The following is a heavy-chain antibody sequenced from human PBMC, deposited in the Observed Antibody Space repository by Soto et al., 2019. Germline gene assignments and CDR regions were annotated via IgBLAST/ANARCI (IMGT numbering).Heavy chain of an antibody. J-gene: IGHJ3*02. D-gene: IGHD6-13*01. CDR1: GFTFGSYW. Sequence: EVQLVESGGGLVQPGGSLRLSCAVSGFTFGSYWMNWVRLIPGKGLEWVAYIKPDGSATYYVDSVKGRFTISRDNAKNSLYLQMNSLRAEDTAVYYCARVEKQQRDAFDIWGQGTMVTVSS. CDR2: IKPDGSAT. V-gene: IGHV3-7*01. CDR3: ARVEKQQRDAFDI.